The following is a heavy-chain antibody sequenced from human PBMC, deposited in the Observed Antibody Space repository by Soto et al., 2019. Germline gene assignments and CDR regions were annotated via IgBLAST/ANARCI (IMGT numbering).Heavy chain of an antibody. D-gene: IGHD2-2*01. CDR3: ARVKECSSTSCYARDAFDI. J-gene: IGHJ3*02. CDR2: ISTSGSNK. CDR1: GFIFSDYY. V-gene: IGHV3-11*01. Sequence: QVQLVESGGGLVKPGGSLRLSCAASGFIFSDYYMSWIRQAPGKGLEWVSYISTSGSNKYYADSVKGRFTISRDHAKNSLYLQMNSMRDEDTALYYCARVKECSSTSCYARDAFDIWGQGTMVTVSS.